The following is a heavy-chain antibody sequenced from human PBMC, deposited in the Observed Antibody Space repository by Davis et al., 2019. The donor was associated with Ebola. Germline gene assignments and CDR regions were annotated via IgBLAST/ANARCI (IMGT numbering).Heavy chain of an antibody. CDR3: ARDGDIVVVVAATLYYYYGMDV. J-gene: IGHJ6*02. D-gene: IGHD2-15*01. CDR1: GYTFTSYG. CDR2: ISAYNGNT. Sequence: ASVKVSCKASGYTFTSYGISWVRQAPGQGLEWMGWISAYNGNTNYAQKLQGRVTMTTDTSTSTAYMELRSLRSDDTALYYCARDGDIVVVVAATLYYYYGMDVWGQGTTVTVSS. V-gene: IGHV1-18*01.